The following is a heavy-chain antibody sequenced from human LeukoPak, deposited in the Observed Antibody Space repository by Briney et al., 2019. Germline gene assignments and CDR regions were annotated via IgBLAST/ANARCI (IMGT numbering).Heavy chain of an antibody. CDR1: GGTFSSYA. V-gene: IGHV1-69*13. D-gene: IGHD3-10*01. CDR2: IIPIFGTA. CDR3: ARDLSRYYGSGSYYPT. J-gene: IGHJ5*02. Sequence: SVKVSCKASGGTFSSYAISWVRQAPGQGLEWMGVIIPIFGTANYAQKFQGRVTITADESTSTAYMELSSLRSEDTAVYYCARDLSRYYGSGSYYPTWGQGTLVTVSS.